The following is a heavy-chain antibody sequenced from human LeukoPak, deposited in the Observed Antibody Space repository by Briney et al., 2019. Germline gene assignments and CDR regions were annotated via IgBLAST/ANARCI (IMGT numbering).Heavy chain of an antibody. CDR1: GDSTNTYF. J-gene: IGHJ4*02. V-gene: IGHV4-59*06. Sequence: SETLSLTCTISGDSTNTYFWSWIRQPPGKGLEWIGYIYYSGSTYYNPSLKSRVTISVDTSKNQFSLKLSSVTAADTAVYYCARADYGDPYFDYWGQGTLVTVSS. D-gene: IGHD4-17*01. CDR3: ARADYGDPYFDY. CDR2: IYYSGST.